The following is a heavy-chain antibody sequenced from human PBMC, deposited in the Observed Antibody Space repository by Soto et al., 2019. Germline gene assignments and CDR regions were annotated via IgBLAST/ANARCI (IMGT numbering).Heavy chain of an antibody. D-gene: IGHD2-8*01. CDR1: GGTFSSYA. J-gene: IGHJ6*02. Sequence: SVKVSCKASGGTFSSYAISWVRQAPGQGLEWMGGIIPIFGTANYAQKFQGRVTITADESTSTAYMELSSLRSEDTAVHYCAAYGSHYYYGMDVWGQGTTVTVSS. CDR2: IIPIFGTA. CDR3: AAYGSHYYYGMDV. V-gene: IGHV1-69*13.